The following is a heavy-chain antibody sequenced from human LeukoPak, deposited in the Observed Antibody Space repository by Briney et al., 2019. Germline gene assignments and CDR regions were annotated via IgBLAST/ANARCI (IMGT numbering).Heavy chain of an antibody. J-gene: IGHJ3*02. CDR2: ISYDGSNK. CDR3: ARDQGDAFDI. Sequence: PGRSLRLSCAASGFTFSSYAMHWVRQAPGKELEWVAVISYDGSNKYYADSVKGRFTISRDNSKNTLYLQMNSLRAEDTAVYYCARDQGDAFDIWGQGTMVTVSS. V-gene: IGHV3-30-3*01. CDR1: GFTFSSYA.